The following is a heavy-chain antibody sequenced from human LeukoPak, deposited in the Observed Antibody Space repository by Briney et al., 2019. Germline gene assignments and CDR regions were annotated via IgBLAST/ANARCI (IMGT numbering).Heavy chain of an antibody. CDR1: GFIFSSYG. D-gene: IGHD6-19*01. J-gene: IGHJ4*02. CDR2: IWNDGSKR. Sequence: GGSLRLSCAASGFIFSSYGMQWDRQAPGKGLEWVAVIWNDGSKRYYADSVKGRFTISRDNSKNTLYLQMNSLRVEDTAVYFCARDQSSARYYFDYWGQGTLVTVSS. V-gene: IGHV3-33*01. CDR3: ARDQSSARYYFDY.